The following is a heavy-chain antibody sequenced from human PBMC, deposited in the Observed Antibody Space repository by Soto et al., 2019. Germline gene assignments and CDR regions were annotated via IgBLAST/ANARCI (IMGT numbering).Heavy chain of an antibody. CDR3: LRRGHTYYYYGMDV. Sequence: QLQLQESGPGLAKPSETLSLTCTVSGGSISSSSYYWGWIRQPPGQGLEWIGSIYYSGSTYYNPSRKSRVAVSVDTSKNQFSLELGSVTAADTAVYHCLRRGHTYYYYGMDVWGQGTTVTVSS. CDR2: IYYSGST. CDR1: GGSISSSSYY. V-gene: IGHV4-39*01. J-gene: IGHJ6*02. D-gene: IGHD3-10*01.